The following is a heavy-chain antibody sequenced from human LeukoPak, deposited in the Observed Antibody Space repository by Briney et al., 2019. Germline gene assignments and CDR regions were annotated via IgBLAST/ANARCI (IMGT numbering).Heavy chain of an antibody. CDR2: IYYSGST. D-gene: IGHD5-12*01. Sequence: SETLSLTCTVSGGSISSYYWSWIRQPPGKGLEWIGYIYYSGSTNYNPSLKSRVTISVDTSKNQFSLKLSSVTAADTAVYYCASGGYPTIFDYWGQGTLVTVSS. J-gene: IGHJ4*02. CDR3: ASGGYPTIFDY. V-gene: IGHV4-59*08. CDR1: GGSISSYY.